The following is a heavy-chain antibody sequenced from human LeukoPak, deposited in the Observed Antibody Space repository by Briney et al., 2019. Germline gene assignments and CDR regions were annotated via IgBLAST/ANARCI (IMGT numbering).Heavy chain of an antibody. D-gene: IGHD2-15*01. CDR2: ISSNGGST. CDR1: GFTFSSYA. V-gene: IGHV3-64D*09. J-gene: IGHJ5*02. CDR3: VNYPLLGYCSGGSCNPFDP. Sequence: AGGSLRLSRSASGFTFSSYAMHWVRQAPGKGLEYVSAISSNGGSTYYADSVKGRFTISRDNSKNTLYLQMSSLRAEDTAVYYCVNYPLLGYCSGGSCNPFDPWGQGTLVTVSS.